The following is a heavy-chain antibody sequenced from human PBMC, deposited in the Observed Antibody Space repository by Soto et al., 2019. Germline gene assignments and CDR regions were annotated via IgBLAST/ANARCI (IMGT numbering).Heavy chain of an antibody. V-gene: IGHV3-30*18. J-gene: IGHJ4*02. D-gene: IGHD3-3*01. CDR1: GFTFSSYG. Sequence: QVQLVESGGGVVQPGRSLRLSCAASGFTFSSYGMHWVRQAPGKGLEWVAVISYDGSNKYYADSVKGRFTISRDNSKNTLYLLMNSLRPEDAAVYYCAKEARDQTDFDFWRGYLSWGQGTLVTVSS. CDR3: AKEARDQTDFDFWRGYLS. CDR2: ISYDGSNK.